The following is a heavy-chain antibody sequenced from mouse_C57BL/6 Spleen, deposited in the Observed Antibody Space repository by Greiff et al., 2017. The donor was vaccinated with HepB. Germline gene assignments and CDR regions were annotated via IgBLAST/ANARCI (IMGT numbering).Heavy chain of an antibody. CDR1: GYTFTDYY. D-gene: IGHD2-2*01. V-gene: IGHV1-26*01. J-gene: IGHJ3*01. CDR3: ALWLRRRGFAY. CDR2: INPNNGGT. Sequence: VQLQQSGPELVKPGASVKISCKASGYTFTDYYMNWVKQSHGKSLEWIGDINPNNGGTSYNQKFKGKATLTVDKSSSTAYMELRSLTSEDSAVYYCALWLRRRGFAYWGQGTLVTVSA.